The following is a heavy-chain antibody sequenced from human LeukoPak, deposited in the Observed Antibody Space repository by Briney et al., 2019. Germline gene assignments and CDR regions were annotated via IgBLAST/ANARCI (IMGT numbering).Heavy chain of an antibody. CDR3: IRIRTGQHQYGMDV. CDR1: GFTSSSYD. Sequence: GGSLRLSCAASGFTSSSYDMHWVRQATGKGLEWVSAIDTVGNTYYDGFVRGRFTISREDAWNSLYLQMNSLRDGDTAVYYCIRIRTGQHQYGMDVWGQGTTVTVSS. D-gene: IGHD7-27*01. J-gene: IGHJ6*02. V-gene: IGHV3-13*01. CDR2: IDTVGNT.